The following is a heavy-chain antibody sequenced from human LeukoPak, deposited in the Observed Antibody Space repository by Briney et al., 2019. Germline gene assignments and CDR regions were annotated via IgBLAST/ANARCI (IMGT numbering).Heavy chain of an antibody. CDR3: ARASTTFDG. V-gene: IGHV4-59*01. CDR2: VSDGGST. Sequence: SETLSLTCSVSGGSITSYYWSWIRQSPGKGLEWIGHVSDGGSTNYSPSLKGRVSISVDTSKNQFSLNLRSVTAADTAVYFCARASTTFDGWGQGTLVTVSS. J-gene: IGHJ4*02. D-gene: IGHD1-14*01. CDR1: GGSITSYY.